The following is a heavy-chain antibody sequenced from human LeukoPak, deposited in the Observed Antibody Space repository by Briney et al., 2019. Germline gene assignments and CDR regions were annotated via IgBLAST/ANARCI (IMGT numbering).Heavy chain of an antibody. CDR3: ARQDYDILTGPTVPYYFDY. J-gene: IGHJ4*02. CDR1: GGSISSYY. Sequence: SETLSLTCTVSGGSISSYYWSWIQQPPGKGLEWIGYIYYSGSTNYNPSLKSRVTISVDTSKNQFSLKLSSVTAADTAVYYCARQDYDILTGPTVPYYFDYWGQGTLVTVSS. D-gene: IGHD3-9*01. CDR2: IYYSGST. V-gene: IGHV4-59*08.